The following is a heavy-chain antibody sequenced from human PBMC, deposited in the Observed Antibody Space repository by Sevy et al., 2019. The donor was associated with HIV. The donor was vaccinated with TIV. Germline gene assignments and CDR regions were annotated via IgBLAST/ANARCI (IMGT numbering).Heavy chain of an antibody. J-gene: IGHJ6*02. Sequence: GGSLRLSCAGSGFTFSHAWMTWVRQAPGKGLEWVGRIKSKTAGGTTDYSAPVKGRFTSSRDDSETTMYLQMNSLKTEDTAVYYCTNEVYGDLSYGMDVWGQGTTVTVSS. D-gene: IGHD4-17*01. CDR3: TNEVYGDLSYGMDV. CDR2: IKSKTAGGTT. V-gene: IGHV3-15*05. CDR1: GFTFSHAW.